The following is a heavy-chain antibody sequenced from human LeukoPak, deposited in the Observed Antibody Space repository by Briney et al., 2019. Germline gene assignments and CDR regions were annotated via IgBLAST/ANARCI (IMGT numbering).Heavy chain of an antibody. CDR1: GYTFSGYY. CDR3: ARVQYQLLFEGNWFDP. V-gene: IGHV1-2*02. J-gene: IGHJ5*02. Sequence: GASVKVSCKASGYTFSGYYIHWVRQAPGQGLEWMGWINPNSGDTHYAQKFQGRVTMTRDTSSSTANMDLNSLISDDTAVYYCARVQYQLLFEGNWFDPWGQGTLVTVSS. CDR2: INPNSGDT. D-gene: IGHD2-2*01.